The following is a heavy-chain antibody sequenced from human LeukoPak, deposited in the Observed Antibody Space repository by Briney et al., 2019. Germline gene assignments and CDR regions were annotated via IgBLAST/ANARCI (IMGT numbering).Heavy chain of an antibody. Sequence: GGSLRLSCAASGFTVSSNYMSWVRQAPGKGLEWVSVIYSGGSTYYADSAKGRFTISRDNSKNTLYLQMNSLRAEDTAVYYCARGLAAAGRAHENWFDPWGQGTLVTVSS. CDR1: GFTVSSNY. J-gene: IGHJ5*02. CDR3: ARGLAAAGRAHENWFDP. D-gene: IGHD6-13*01. CDR2: IYSGGST. V-gene: IGHV3-53*01.